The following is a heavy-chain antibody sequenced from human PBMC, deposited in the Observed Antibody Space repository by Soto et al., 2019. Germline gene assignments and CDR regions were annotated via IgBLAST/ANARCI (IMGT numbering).Heavy chain of an antibody. D-gene: IGHD1-1*01. CDR3: ARIQRGSYHDY. CDR2: ITGRSSYI. J-gene: IGHJ4*02. Sequence: EVQLVESGGGLFKPGGSLRLSCAASGFTFSNYYMNWVRQAPGKGLEWVSSITGRSSYIYYADSVKGRFTISRDNAKNSLYLQMNSLRAEDTAVYYCARIQRGSYHDYWGQGTLVTVSS. V-gene: IGHV3-21*02. CDR1: GFTFSNYY.